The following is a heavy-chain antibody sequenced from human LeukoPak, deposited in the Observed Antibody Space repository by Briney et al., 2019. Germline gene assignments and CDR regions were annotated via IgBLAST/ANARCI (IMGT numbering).Heavy chain of an antibody. V-gene: IGHV3-23*01. J-gene: IGHJ3*01. CDR1: GFNFRHAA. Sequence: TGGSLRLSCAVSGFNFRHAAMTWVRQVPGKALEWVGLISFSGDNAYYADSVKGRFTISRDNSNDSLSLHMNSLRVEDTAMYYCGKDIELSAWGLGTMVTVSS. CDR3: GKDIELSA. CDR2: ISFSGDNA. D-gene: IGHD3-16*02.